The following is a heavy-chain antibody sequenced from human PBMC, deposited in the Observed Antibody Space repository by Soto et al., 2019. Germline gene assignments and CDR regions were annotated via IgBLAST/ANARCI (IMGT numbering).Heavy chain of an antibody. CDR2: ISSNGGST. CDR3: VKDGSSITIFGVGYYGMDV. Sequence: GGSLRLSCSASGFTFSSYAMHWVRQAPGKGLDYVSAISSNGGSTYYADSVKGRFTISRDNSKNTLYLQMSSLRAEDTAVYYCVKDGSSITIFGVGYYGMDVWGQGTTVTVSS. V-gene: IGHV3-64D*08. CDR1: GFTFSSYA. J-gene: IGHJ6*02. D-gene: IGHD3-3*01.